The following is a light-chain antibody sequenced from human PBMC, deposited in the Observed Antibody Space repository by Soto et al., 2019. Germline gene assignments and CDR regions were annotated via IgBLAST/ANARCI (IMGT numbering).Light chain of an antibody. V-gene: IGKV1-33*01. Sequence: DIQMTQSPSSLSASVGDRVTITCQASQNINNYLNWYQQKPGRAPKRLIYDASNLEAGVPSRFRGSGSGTDFTFTISRLQPEDLATYYCQQYENLPTFGQGTRLEIK. CDR1: QNINNY. CDR2: DAS. CDR3: QQYENLPT. J-gene: IGKJ5*01.